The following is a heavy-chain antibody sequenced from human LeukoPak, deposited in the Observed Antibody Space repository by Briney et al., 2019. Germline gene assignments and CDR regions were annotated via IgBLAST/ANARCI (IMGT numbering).Heavy chain of an antibody. CDR1: GYSFTSYW. Sequence: GESLKISCKGSGYSFTSYWIGWVRQMPGKGLEGMGIIYPGDSDTRYSPSFQGQVTISADKSISTAYLQWSSLKASDTAMYYCARRPSLLGYCSGGSCQDDYWGQGTLVTVSS. V-gene: IGHV5-51*01. CDR2: IYPGDSDT. D-gene: IGHD2-15*01. J-gene: IGHJ4*02. CDR3: ARRPSLLGYCSGGSCQDDY.